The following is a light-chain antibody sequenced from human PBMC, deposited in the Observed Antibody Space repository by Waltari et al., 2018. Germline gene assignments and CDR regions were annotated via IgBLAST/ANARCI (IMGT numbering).Light chain of an antibody. CDR2: NDN. Sequence: QSVLTQSPSVSGTPGPRVTISCSGSNSNIGCNPVTWYQQLPGPAPKLLIYNDNQGPSGVPDRFSSSKSGTSASLAITGLQSEDDAYYYCAVWDDSLGGVFGGGTKLTVL. J-gene: IGLJ3*02. V-gene: IGLV1-44*01. CDR3: AVWDDSLGGV. CDR1: NSNIGCNP.